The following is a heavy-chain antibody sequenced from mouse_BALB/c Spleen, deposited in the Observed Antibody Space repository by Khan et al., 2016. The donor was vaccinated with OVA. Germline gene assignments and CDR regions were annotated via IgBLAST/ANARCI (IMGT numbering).Heavy chain of an antibody. Sequence: EVELVESGGDSVKPGGSLKLSCAASGFTFSSYGMSWVRRTPDKRLEWVATISSGGSYTYYPDSVKGRFTISRDNAKNTLYLQMSSLKSGDTAMYYCSRQPGYYGSRSYFDYWGQGTTLTVSS. CDR1: GFTFSSYG. D-gene: IGHD1-1*01. CDR3: SRQPGYYGSRSYFDY. V-gene: IGHV5-6*01. CDR2: ISSGGSYT. J-gene: IGHJ2*01.